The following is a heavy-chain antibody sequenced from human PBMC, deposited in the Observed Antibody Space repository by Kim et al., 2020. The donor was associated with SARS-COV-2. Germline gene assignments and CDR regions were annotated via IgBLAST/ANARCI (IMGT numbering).Heavy chain of an antibody. D-gene: IGHD3-10*01. CDR1: GFTFDDYA. CDR3: AKGYYYGSGSYYLGLDY. Sequence: GGSLRLSCAASGFTFDDYAMHWVRQAPGKGLEWVSLISGDGGSTYYADSVKGRFTISRDNSKNSLYLQMNSLRTEDTALYYCAKGYYYGSGSYYLGLDYWGQGTLVTVSS. CDR2: ISGDGGST. V-gene: IGHV3-43*02. J-gene: IGHJ4*02.